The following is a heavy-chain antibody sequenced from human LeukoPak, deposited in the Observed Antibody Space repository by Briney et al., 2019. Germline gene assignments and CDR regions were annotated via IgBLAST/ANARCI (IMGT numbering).Heavy chain of an antibody. D-gene: IGHD6-19*01. V-gene: IGHV4-38-2*02. CDR2: IYHSGST. CDR1: GYSISSGYY. J-gene: IGHJ4*02. Sequence: SETLSLTCTVSGYSISSGYYWGWIRQPPGKGLEWIGSIYHSGSTYYNPSLKSRVTISVDTSKNQFSLKLSSVTAADTAVYYCARDRYSSGWFPFGYWGQGTLVTVSS. CDR3: ARDRYSSGWFPFGY.